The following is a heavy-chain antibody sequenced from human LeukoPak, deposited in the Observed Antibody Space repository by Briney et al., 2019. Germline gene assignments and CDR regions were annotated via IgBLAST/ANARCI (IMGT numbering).Heavy chain of an antibody. J-gene: IGHJ4*02. CDR1: GGSISSGGYF. D-gene: IGHD6-19*01. CDR3: ARAGDSSGSLHYVPFDY. Sequence: SETLSLTCAVSGGSISSGGYFWSWMRPHPGKGRVGVVYIDYSGSNYYNSSLNSLVILSVDTSKKQFFLEMSSVTAAATADYYCARAGDSSGSLHYVPFDYWGQGTLVTVSS. CDR2: IDYSGSN. V-gene: IGHV4-31*01.